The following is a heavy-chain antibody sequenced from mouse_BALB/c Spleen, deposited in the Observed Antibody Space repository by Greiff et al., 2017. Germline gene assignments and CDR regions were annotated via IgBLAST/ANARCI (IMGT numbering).Heavy chain of an antibody. CDR1: GYTFSSYW. CDR2: ILPGSGST. J-gene: IGHJ4*01. CDR3: ARRRAYYYGSSYGAMDY. Sequence: QVHVKQSGAELMKPGASVKISCKATGYTFSSYWIEWVKQRPGHGLEWIGEILPGSGSTNYNEKFKGKATFTADTSSNTAYMQLSSLTSEDSAVYYCARRRAYYYGSSYGAMDYWGQGTSVTVSS. V-gene: IGHV1-9*01. D-gene: IGHD1-1*01.